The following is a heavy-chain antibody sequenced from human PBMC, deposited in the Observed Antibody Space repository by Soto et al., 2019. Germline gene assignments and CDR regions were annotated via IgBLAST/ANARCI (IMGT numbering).Heavy chain of an antibody. CDR1: GFTFSDYY. V-gene: IGHV3-11*04. D-gene: IGHD2-21*02. Sequence: PGGSLRLSCAASGFTFSDYYMSWIRQAPGKGLEWVSYISSSGSTIYYADTVKGRFTISRDNAKNSLYLQMNSLRAEDTAVYYCSRDPLRAPRHIVVVTAIPYFDYWGQGTLVTVSS. CDR2: ISSSGSTI. CDR3: SRDPLRAPRHIVVVTAIPYFDY. J-gene: IGHJ4*02.